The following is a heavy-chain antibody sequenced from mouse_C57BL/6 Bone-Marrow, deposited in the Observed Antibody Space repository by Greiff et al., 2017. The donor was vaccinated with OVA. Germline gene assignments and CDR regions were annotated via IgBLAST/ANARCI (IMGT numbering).Heavy chain of an antibody. Sequence: VQLQQSGAELVRPGTSVKVSCKASGYAFTNYLIEWVKQRPGQGLEWIGVINPGSGGTNYNEKFKGKEPLTADNSSSTAYMQLSSLTSEDSAVYFWARGVYYYGSSPFAYGGQGTLVTVSA. CDR3: ARGVYYYGSSPFAY. J-gene: IGHJ3*01. CDR1: GYAFTNYL. CDR2: INPGSGGT. D-gene: IGHD1-1*01. V-gene: IGHV1-54*01.